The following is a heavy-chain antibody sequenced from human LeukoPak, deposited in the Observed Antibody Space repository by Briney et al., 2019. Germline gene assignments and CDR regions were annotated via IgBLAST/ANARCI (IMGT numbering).Heavy chain of an antibody. CDR1: GYSFTGYG. CDR3: TREAEELPGVITFLY. J-gene: IGHJ4*02. D-gene: IGHD3-22*01. Sequence: ASVKVSCKASGYSFTGYGVSWVRQAPGQGLEWMGWISPYTANTDYVQDLQGRVIMTADTSTNTVYMELRSLRSDDTAVYYCTREAEELPGVITFLYWGQGTLVTVSS. CDR2: ISPYTANT. V-gene: IGHV1-18*01.